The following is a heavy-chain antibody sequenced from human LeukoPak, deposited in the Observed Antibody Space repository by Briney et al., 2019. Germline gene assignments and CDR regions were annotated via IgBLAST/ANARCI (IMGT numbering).Heavy chain of an antibody. V-gene: IGHV3-23*01. CDR1: GFTFSYYT. Sequence: GGSLRLSCAASGFTFSYYTMTWVRQAPGKGLEWVSTINVGDNTYYADSVKGRLTISRDNSKNTLSLQMNSLRAGDTAVYYCASWGTQGMYKFDHWGQGTLVTVSS. CDR2: INVGDNT. D-gene: IGHD1-1*01. J-gene: IGHJ4*02. CDR3: ASWGTQGMYKFDH.